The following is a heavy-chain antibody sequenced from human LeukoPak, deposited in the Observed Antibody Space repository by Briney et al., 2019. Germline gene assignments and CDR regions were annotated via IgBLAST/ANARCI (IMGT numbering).Heavy chain of an antibody. D-gene: IGHD2-2*01. CDR3: ARGVPAAIVLGPPTQDLDD. CDR2: INPNSGGT. Sequence: ASVKVSCKASGYTFTGYYMHWVRQAPGQGLEWMGWINPNSGGTNYARKFQGRVTMTRDTSISTAYMELSRLRSDDTAVYYCARGVPAAIVLGPPTQDLDDWGQGTLVTVSS. CDR1: GYTFTGYY. V-gene: IGHV1-2*02. J-gene: IGHJ4*02.